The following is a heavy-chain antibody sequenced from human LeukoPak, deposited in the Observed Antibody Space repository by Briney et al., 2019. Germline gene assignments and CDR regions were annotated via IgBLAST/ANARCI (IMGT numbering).Heavy chain of an antibody. CDR2: IIPIFGTA. CDR1: GGTFSSYA. Sequence: SVKVSCKASGGTFSSYAISWVRQAPGQGLEWMGGIIPIFGTANCAQKFQGRVTITADESTSTDYMELSSLRSEDTAVYYCARDAGILTGYFFGMDVWGKGTTVTVSS. D-gene: IGHD3-9*01. V-gene: IGHV1-69*01. CDR3: ARDAGILTGYFFGMDV. J-gene: IGHJ6*04.